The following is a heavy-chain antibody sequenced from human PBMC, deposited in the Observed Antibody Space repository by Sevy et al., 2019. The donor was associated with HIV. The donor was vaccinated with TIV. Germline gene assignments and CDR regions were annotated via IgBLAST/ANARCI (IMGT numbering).Heavy chain of an antibody. J-gene: IGHJ4*02. CDR2: INSDGSST. D-gene: IGHD3-22*01. CDR3: ARGGPNYYDNFDY. Sequence: GGSLRLSCAASGFTFSSYWMHWVHQAPGKGLVWVSRINSDGSSTSYAYSVKGRFTISRDNAKNTLYLQMNSLRAEDTAVYYCARGGPNYYDNFDYWGQGTLVTVSS. V-gene: IGHV3-74*01. CDR1: GFTFSSYW.